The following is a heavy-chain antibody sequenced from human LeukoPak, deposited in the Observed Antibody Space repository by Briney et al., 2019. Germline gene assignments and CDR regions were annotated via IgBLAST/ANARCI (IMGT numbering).Heavy chain of an antibody. Sequence: SETLSLTCTVSGGSISSYYWSWIRQPAGKGLEWIGYIYHSGSTYYNPSLKSRVTISVDRSKNQFSLKLSSVTAADTAVYYCARDYAYSSSWFTGGWFDPWGQGTLVTVSS. J-gene: IGHJ5*02. CDR2: IYHSGST. D-gene: IGHD6-13*01. CDR3: ARDYAYSSSWFTGGWFDP. V-gene: IGHV4-59*06. CDR1: GGSISSYY.